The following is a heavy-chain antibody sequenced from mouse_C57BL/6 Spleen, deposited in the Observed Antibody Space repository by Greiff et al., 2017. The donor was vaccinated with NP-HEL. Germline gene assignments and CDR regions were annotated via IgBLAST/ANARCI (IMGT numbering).Heavy chain of an antibody. CDR3: ARASANYSNPMDV. CDR2: INPSSGYT. V-gene: IGHV1-7*01. D-gene: IGHD2-5*01. CDR1: GYTFTNYW. Sequence: QVQLQQSGAELATPGASVKLSCKASGYTFTNYWMHWVKQRPGQGLEWIGHINPSSGYTKYNQKFKDKATLTVDKSSRTAYLQLRSLTYEDSAGDNCARASANYSNPMDVWGQGTSVTVSS. J-gene: IGHJ4*01.